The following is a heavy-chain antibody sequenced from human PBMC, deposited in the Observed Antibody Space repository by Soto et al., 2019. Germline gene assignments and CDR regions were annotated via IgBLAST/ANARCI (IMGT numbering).Heavy chain of an antibody. CDR1: GYTFTSYA. J-gene: IGHJ5*02. CDR3: ARGRYYDFWSGPKSRWFDP. Sequence: GASVKVSCKASGYTFTSYAMHWVRQAPGQRLEWMGWINAGNGNTKYSQKFQGRVTITRDTSASTAYMELSSLRSEDTAVYYCARGRYYDFWSGPKSRWFDPWGQGTLVTAPQ. V-gene: IGHV1-3*01. CDR2: INAGNGNT. D-gene: IGHD3-3*01.